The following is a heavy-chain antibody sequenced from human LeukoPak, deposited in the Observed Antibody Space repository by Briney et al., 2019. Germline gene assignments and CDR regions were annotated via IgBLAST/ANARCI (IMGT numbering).Heavy chain of an antibody. CDR1: GLTFSTSV. CDR2: IGPTGSHR. D-gene: IGHD1-14*01. CDR3: ATETNGRHYDY. V-gene: IGHV3-21*06. Sequence: GGSLRLXCTASGLTFSTSVFNWVRQAPGKGLEWVASIGPTGSHRYHADSNKGRFTISRDNANNFLYLQMNSLRAEDTAVYYCATETNGRHYDYWGQGTLLTVSS. J-gene: IGHJ4*02.